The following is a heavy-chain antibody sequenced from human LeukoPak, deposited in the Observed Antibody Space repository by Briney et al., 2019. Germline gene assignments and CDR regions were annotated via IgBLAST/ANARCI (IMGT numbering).Heavy chain of an antibody. CDR3: ARDPHYYGTGYFDY. J-gene: IGHJ4*02. V-gene: IGHV3-64*01. CDR2: ISSNGGST. CDR1: GFTFDDYG. Sequence: GGSLRLSCAASGFTFDDYGMSWVRQAPGKGLEYVSAISSNGGSTYYANSVKGRFTISRDNSKNTLYLQMGSLRAEDMAVYYCARDPHYYGTGYFDYWGQGTLVTVSS. D-gene: IGHD3-10*01.